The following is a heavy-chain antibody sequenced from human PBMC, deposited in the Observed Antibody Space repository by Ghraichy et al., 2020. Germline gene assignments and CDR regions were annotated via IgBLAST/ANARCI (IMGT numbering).Heavy chain of an antibody. Sequence: ASVKLSCKASGYTFTSYYMHWVRQAPGQGLEWMGIINPSGGSTSYAQKFQGRVTMTRDTSTSTVYMELSSLRSEDTAVYYCARDASISGDGYNPFDYWGQGTLVTVSS. J-gene: IGHJ4*02. CDR2: INPSGGST. D-gene: IGHD5-24*01. V-gene: IGHV1-46*01. CDR1: GYTFTSYY. CDR3: ARDASISGDGYNPFDY.